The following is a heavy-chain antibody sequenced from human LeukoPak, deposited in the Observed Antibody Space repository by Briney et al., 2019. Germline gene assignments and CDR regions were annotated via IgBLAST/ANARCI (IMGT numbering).Heavy chain of an antibody. V-gene: IGHV1-2*02. D-gene: IGHD1-14*01. Sequence: ASVKVSCKASGYTFTGYYMHWVRQAPGQGLEWMGWINPNSGGTNYAQKFQGRVTMTRDTSISTAYMELSRLRSDDTAVYYCARSQGRAPTGLIGYWGQGTLVTVSS. CDR3: ARSQGRAPTGLIGY. CDR1: GYTFTGYY. J-gene: IGHJ4*02. CDR2: INPNSGGT.